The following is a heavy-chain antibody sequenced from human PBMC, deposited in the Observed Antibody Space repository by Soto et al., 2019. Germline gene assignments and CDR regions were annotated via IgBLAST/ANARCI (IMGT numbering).Heavy chain of an antibody. Sequence: PGGSLRLSCVGSEFTFNKYWMTWVRQIPGKGLEWVANIGGDGSERNHVDSVKGRFTVSRDNAKRSLYLQMNSLRVEDTAVYYCVRGLFTGSPHFFFWGQGTLVTVSS. CDR2: IGGDGSER. CDR1: EFTFNKYW. J-gene: IGHJ4*02. CDR3: VRGLFTGSPHFFF. V-gene: IGHV3-7*05. D-gene: IGHD1-26*01.